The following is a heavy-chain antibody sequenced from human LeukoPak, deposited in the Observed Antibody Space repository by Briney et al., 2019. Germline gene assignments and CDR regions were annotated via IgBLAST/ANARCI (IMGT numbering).Heavy chain of an antibody. J-gene: IGHJ3*02. CDR1: GYTFTSYA. D-gene: IGHD1-26*01. CDR3: ARDLEGMMGARGAFDI. V-gene: IGHV1-3*01. CDR2: INAGNGNT. Sequence: ASVKVSCKASGYTFTSYAMHWVRQAPGQRLEWMGWINAGNGNTNYAQKLQGRVTMTTDTSTSTAYMELRSLRSDDTAVYYCARDLEGMMGARGAFDIWGQGTMVTVSS.